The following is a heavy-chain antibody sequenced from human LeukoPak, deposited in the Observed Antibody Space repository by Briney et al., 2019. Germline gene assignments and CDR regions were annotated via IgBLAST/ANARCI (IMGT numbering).Heavy chain of an antibody. CDR2: ISAYNGNT. CDR3: ARDQSVRLLQTSSTYFKHVFAI. D-gene: IGHD6-13*01. J-gene: IGHJ3*02. Sequence: ASVKVSCKTSGHTFTNYGISWVRQAPGLGLEWMGWISAYNGNTNYAQKVQGRVTMTTDTSTSTAYTELRSLRFDDTAVYYCARDQSVRLLQTSSTYFKHVFAIWGQGSMVTVSS. CDR1: GHTFTNYG. V-gene: IGHV1-18*01.